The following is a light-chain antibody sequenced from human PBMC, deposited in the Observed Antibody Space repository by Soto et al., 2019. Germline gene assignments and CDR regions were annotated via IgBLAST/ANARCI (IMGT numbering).Light chain of an antibody. J-gene: IGKJ5*01. V-gene: IGKV3-20*01. CDR3: KQYGTSPT. CDR1: QSLITRY. Sequence: EIVLTQSPDTPPLFPGERATLSCRASQSLITRYLAWYQQKPGQPPRLLIYVASSRATGITYRFSVSGSVTDFTLTISRLEPADFAVYSCKQYGTSPTFGQGTRLEI. CDR2: VAS.